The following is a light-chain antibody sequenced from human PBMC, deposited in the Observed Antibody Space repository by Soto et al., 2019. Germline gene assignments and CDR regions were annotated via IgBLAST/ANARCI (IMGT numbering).Light chain of an antibody. Sequence: DIQITQSPSSLSASVGDSLTITCRASQYISTYLNWYQQKPGKAPKLLIYVASNLQSGVPSRFSGSGSGTDFTLTISSLQPEDIAAYYCQESYSTSFGQGTKVDIK. J-gene: IGKJ1*01. CDR3: QESYSTS. V-gene: IGKV1-39*01. CDR1: QYISTY. CDR2: VAS.